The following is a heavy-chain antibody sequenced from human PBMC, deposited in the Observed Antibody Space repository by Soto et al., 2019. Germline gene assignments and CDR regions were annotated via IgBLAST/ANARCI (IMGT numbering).Heavy chain of an antibody. V-gene: IGHV3-30*18. Sequence: QVQLVESGGGVVQPGRSLRLSCAASGFSFSSYGMHWVRQAPGKGLEWVAVISYDGSNKYYADSVKGRFTISRDNSKNTLYLQMNSLRAEDTAVYYCAKGSSKTMASYFDCWGQGTLVTVSS. CDR3: AKGSSKTMASYFDC. CDR2: ISYDGSNK. CDR1: GFSFSSYG. J-gene: IGHJ4*02.